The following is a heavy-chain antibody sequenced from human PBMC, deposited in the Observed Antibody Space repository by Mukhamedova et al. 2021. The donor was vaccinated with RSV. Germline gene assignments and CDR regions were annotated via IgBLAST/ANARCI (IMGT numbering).Heavy chain of an antibody. J-gene: IGHJ4*02. CDR2: ISYDGRLK. Sequence: EWAAVISYDGRLKYFADSVKGRFTISRDNSKNTVYLQINSVSGEDTALYYCARDHYTYSNSWYFESWGQGTQVTVSS. V-gene: IGHV3-30*04. D-gene: IGHD4-11*01. CDR3: ARDHYTYSNSWYFES.